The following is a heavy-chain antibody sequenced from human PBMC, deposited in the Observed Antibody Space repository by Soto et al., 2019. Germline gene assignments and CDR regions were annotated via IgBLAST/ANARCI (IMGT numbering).Heavy chain of an antibody. V-gene: IGHV4-31*03. D-gene: IGHD3-10*01. CDR1: GGSITSGGYY. J-gene: IGHJ4*02. Sequence: SETLSLTCSVSGGSITSGGYYWSWSRQRPGKGLEWLGYIYDSGSTFYNPSLKSRITLSVDTSKNQFSLKLSSVTVADTAVYFCARKQAGYFYGIDYWGQGTLVTVS. CDR2: IYDSGST. CDR3: ARKQAGYFYGIDY.